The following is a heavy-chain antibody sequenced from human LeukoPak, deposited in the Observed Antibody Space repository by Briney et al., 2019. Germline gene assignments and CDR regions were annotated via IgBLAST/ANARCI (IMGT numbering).Heavy chain of an antibody. Sequence: PSETLSLTCTVSGDFISSSSCYWGWIRQPPGKGLEWIGDIYYTGKTYYNPSLKSRVFISIDTSKNYFSLNLNFVTAADTAVYYCARRRYYDSTGYFEWGPGSLVTVSS. CDR2: IYYTGKT. D-gene: IGHD3-22*01. J-gene: IGHJ1*01. V-gene: IGHV4-39*02. CDR3: ARRRYYDSTGYFE. CDR1: GDFISSSSCY.